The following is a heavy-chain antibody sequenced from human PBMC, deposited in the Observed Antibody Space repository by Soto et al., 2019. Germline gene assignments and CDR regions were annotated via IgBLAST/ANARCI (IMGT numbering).Heavy chain of an antibody. CDR3: VSDKVSSATGSYRGFDS. CDR1: GFIFSSYV. Sequence: GGSLRLSCSTSGFIFSSYVMHWVRQAPGKRPEHVAAVSSDGDSRDYADSVKGRFTISRDNSRNTLFLQMSSLRPEDTAVYYCVSDKVSSATGSYRGFDSWCQGVLVTVSS. CDR2: VSSDGDSR. J-gene: IGHJ4*02. V-gene: IGHV3-64D*06. D-gene: IGHD1-26*01.